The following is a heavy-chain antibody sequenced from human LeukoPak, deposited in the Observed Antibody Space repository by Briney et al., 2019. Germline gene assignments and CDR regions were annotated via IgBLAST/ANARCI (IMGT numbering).Heavy chain of an antibody. J-gene: IGHJ4*02. V-gene: IGHV3-23*01. CDR2: ISGSGGST. CDR3: AKDTVVVPAATFDY. CDR1: GFTFSSYA. Sequence: GGSLRLSCAASGFTFSSYAMSWVRQAPGKGLEWVSAISGSGGSTYYADSVKGRFTISRDNSKNTLYLQMNSPRAEDTAVYYCAKDTVVVPAATFDYWGQGTLVTVSS. D-gene: IGHD2-2*01.